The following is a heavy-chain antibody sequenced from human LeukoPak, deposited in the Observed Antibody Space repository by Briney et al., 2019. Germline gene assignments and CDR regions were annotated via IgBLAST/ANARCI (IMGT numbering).Heavy chain of an antibody. V-gene: IGHV4-4*02. CDR2: ILHSGST. CDR3: TRNGGYCLDS. CDR1: GGSISSGNW. D-gene: IGHD6-19*01. J-gene: IGHJ4*02. Sequence: SETLSLTCTVSGGSISSGNWWSWVRQPPGKGLEWIGEILHSGSTNYNPSLKSRVTISVDKSKNQFSLEMSSMTAADTAVYYCTRNGGYCLDSWGQGTLVTVSS.